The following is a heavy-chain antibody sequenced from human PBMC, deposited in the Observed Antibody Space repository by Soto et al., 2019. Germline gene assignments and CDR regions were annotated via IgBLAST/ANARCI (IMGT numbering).Heavy chain of an antibody. CDR1: GFTFSSHW. V-gene: IGHV3-74*01. Sequence: GGSLRLSCAASGFTFSSHWMHWVRQAPGKGLVWVSRINSDGSSTSYEDSVKGRSTISRDNAKNTLYLQMNSLRAEDTAVYYCARVRGDLYGDYGTYDYWGQGTLVTVSS. J-gene: IGHJ4*02. D-gene: IGHD4-17*01. CDR2: INSDGSST. CDR3: ARVRGDLYGDYGTYDY.